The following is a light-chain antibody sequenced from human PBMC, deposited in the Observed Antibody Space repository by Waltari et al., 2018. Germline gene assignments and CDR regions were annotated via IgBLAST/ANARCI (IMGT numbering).Light chain of an antibody. J-gene: IGKJ2*01. V-gene: IGKV3-15*01. CDR3: QQYNNWPPYT. CDR1: QTVGSN. CDR2: SAS. Sequence: EIVMTQSPATLSVSPGERATPSCRASQTVGSNLAWYQQNPGRAPRLLIYSASTRATGIPARFSGSGSGTEFTLTISRLQSEDFAVYYCQQYNNWPPYTFGQGTKLEIK.